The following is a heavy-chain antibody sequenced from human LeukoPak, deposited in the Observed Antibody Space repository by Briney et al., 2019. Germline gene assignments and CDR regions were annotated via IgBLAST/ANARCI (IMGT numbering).Heavy chain of an antibody. CDR2: IYYSGST. Sequence: SETLSLTCTVSGGSISSYYWSWIRQPPGKGLEWIGYIYYSGSTNYNPSLKSRVTISVDTSKNQFSLKLRSVTAADTAVYYCARHYDSGTYPLDYWGQGTLVTVSS. CDR1: GGSISSYY. V-gene: IGHV4-59*08. CDR3: ARHYDSGTYPLDY. D-gene: IGHD3-10*01. J-gene: IGHJ4*02.